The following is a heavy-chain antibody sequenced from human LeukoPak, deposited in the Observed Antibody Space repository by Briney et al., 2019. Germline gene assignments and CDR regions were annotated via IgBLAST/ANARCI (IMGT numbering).Heavy chain of an antibody. D-gene: IGHD6-13*01. CDR1: GYTFTSYG. CDR2: ISAYNGNT. V-gene: IGHV1-18*01. J-gene: IGHJ4*02. Sequence: GASVKVSCKASGYTFTSYGISWVRQAPGQGLEWMGWISAYNGNTNYAQKLQGRVTMTTDTSTSTAYMELRSLRSDDTAVYYCARDALGRKQQLGDYCCQGTLVTVSS. CDR3: ARDALGRKQQLGDY.